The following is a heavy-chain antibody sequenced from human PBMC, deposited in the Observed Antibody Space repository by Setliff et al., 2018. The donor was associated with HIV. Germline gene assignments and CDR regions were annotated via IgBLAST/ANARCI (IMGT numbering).Heavy chain of an antibody. J-gene: IGHJ4*02. CDR3: AKRGSCTITNCYHHFDS. CDR1: GFTFSAYT. D-gene: IGHD2-2*01. V-gene: IGHV3-23*01. Sequence: GGSLRLSCAASGFTFSAYTMSWVRQSPGKGLEWISSFSGISDKTFYADSVKGRFSVSRDNSKNTLYLQMNSLTVEDTAMYYCAKRGSCTITNCYHHFDSWGQGTLVTVSS. CDR2: FSGISDKT.